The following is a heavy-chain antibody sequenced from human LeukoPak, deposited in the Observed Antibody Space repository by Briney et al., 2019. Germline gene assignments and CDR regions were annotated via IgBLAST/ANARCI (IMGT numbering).Heavy chain of an antibody. J-gene: IGHJ3*02. D-gene: IGHD5-18*01. CDR2: ISSSSSYI. V-gene: IGHV3-21*01. CDR1: GFTFSSYS. Sequence: GGSLRLSCAASGFTFSSYSMNWVRQAPGKGLEWVSSISSSSSYIYYADSVKGRFTISRDNAKNSLYLQMNSLRAEDTAVYYCARDGAWIQLWFSAFDIWGQGTMVTVSS. CDR3: ARDGAWIQLWFSAFDI.